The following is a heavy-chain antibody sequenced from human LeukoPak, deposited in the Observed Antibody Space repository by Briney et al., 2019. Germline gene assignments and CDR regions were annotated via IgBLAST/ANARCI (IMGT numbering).Heavy chain of an antibody. J-gene: IGHJ4*02. CDR3: AVRWFGEHLGDY. CDR1: GGSISSYY. D-gene: IGHD3-10*01. V-gene: IGHV4-34*01. Sequence: TSSETLSLTCTVSGGSISSYYWSWIRQPPGKGLEWIGEINHSGSTNYNPSLKSRVTISVDTSKNQFSLKLSSVTAADTAVYYCAVRWFGEHLGDYWGQGTLVTVSS. CDR2: INHSGST.